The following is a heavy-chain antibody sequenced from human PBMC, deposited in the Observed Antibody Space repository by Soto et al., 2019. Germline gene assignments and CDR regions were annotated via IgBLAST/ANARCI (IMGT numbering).Heavy chain of an antibody. CDR3: ARLKGGYFDY. CDR2: IIPIFGTA. J-gene: IGHJ4*02. D-gene: IGHD3-16*01. V-gene: IGHV1-69*06. Sequence: QVQLVQSGAEVKKPGSSVKVSCKASGGTFSSYAISWVRQAPGQGLEWMGGIIPIFGTANYAQKFQGRVTIAADKSTSTAYMARSRLRSEDTAVYYGARLKGGYFDYWGQGTLVTVSS. CDR1: GGTFSSYA.